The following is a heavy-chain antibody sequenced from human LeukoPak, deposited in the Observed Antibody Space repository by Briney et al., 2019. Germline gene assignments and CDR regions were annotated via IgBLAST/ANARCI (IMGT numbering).Heavy chain of an antibody. V-gene: IGHV1-2*02. D-gene: IGHD3-22*01. CDR2: INPNSGGT. Sequence: ASVKVSCKASGYTFTDYYMHWVRQAPGQGLEWMGWINPNSGGTNYAQKFQGRVAMTRDTSISTAYMELSRLRSDDTAVYYCASGFMGYDRSGYYDDAFDIWGQGTMVTVSS. CDR3: ASGFMGYDRSGYYDDAFDI. J-gene: IGHJ3*02. CDR1: GYTFTDYY.